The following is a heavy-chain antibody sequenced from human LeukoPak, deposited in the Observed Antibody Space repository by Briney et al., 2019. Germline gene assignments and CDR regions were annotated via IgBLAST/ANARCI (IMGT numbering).Heavy chain of an antibody. D-gene: IGHD3-10*01. CDR2: IYYSGST. V-gene: IGHV4-39*07. CDR1: GGSISSSSYY. Sequence: NTSETLSLTCTVSGGSISSSSYYWGWIRQPPGKGLEWIGSIYYSGSTNYNPSLKSRVTISVDTSKNQFSLKLSSVTAADTAVYYCARDPYGPRGYFDYWGQGTLVTVSS. J-gene: IGHJ4*02. CDR3: ARDPYGPRGYFDY.